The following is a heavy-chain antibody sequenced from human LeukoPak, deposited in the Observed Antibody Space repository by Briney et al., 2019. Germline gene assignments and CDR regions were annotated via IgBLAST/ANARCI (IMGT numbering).Heavy chain of an antibody. J-gene: IGHJ4*02. D-gene: IGHD2-15*01. CDR3: ARFTATASPRYSFDY. CDR1: GYSFSSYW. V-gene: IGHV5-51*01. CDR2: IYPGDSDT. Sequence: GESLKISCKGSGYSFSSYWIGWVRQMPGKGLEWMGIIYPGDSDTRYSPSFQGQVTFSADKSTSTAYLQWGSLKASDTAMYFCARFTATASPRYSFDYWGQGTLVTVSS.